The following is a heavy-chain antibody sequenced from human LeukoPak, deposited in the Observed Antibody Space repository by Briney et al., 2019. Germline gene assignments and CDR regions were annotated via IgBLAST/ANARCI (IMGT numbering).Heavy chain of an antibody. V-gene: IGHV3-7*01. Sequence: GGSLRLSCVASGFSFGTNWMDWVRQAPGKGLEWVANIKRDGSEKNYVDSVKGRFTISRDNAKNSLYLEMNSLRAEDTAVYYCAKEGNWNLDYWGQGALVTVSS. CDR1: GFSFGTNW. J-gene: IGHJ4*02. CDR2: IKRDGSEK. CDR3: AKEGNWNLDY. D-gene: IGHD1-1*01.